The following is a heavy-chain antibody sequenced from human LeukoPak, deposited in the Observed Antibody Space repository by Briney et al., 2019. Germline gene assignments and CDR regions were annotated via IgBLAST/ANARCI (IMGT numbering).Heavy chain of an antibody. J-gene: IGHJ4*02. Sequence: GGSLRLSCAASGFPFSSYAMSWVRQAPGKGLEWVSTISNSDDSTYYADSVKGRFTISRDNAKNSLYLQMNSLRAEDTAVYYCARFFIGDYYDSSGYDYWGQGTLVTVSS. CDR2: ISNSDDST. CDR3: ARFFIGDYYDSSGYDY. CDR1: GFPFSSYA. V-gene: IGHV3-23*01. D-gene: IGHD3-22*01.